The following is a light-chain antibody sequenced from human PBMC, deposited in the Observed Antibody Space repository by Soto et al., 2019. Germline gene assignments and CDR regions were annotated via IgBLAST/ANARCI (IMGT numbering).Light chain of an antibody. V-gene: IGKV3-20*01. CDR2: DVS. CDR3: QQYENSVMYT. J-gene: IGKJ2*01. CDR1: QSVRSSF. Sequence: EIVLTQSPGTLSLSPGERATLSCRASQSVRSSFFAWYQQKPGQAPRLLIYDVSVRATGIPDRFSGSGSGTDFTLTINRLEPEDFAVYYCQQYENSVMYTFGQGTKLAIK.